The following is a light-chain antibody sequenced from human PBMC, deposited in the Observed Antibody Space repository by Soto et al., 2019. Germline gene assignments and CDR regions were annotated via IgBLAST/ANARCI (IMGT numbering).Light chain of an antibody. V-gene: IGKV3-11*01. CDR1: QSVSTY. Sequence: EIVLTQSPATLSLSPGERATLSCRASQSVSTYLAWYQQRPGQAPRLLIYDASNRATGLPARLSGTGSGTDFTLTISRLEPEDFAVYFCQQRTYWPVTFGGGTKVEIK. CDR2: DAS. CDR3: QQRTYWPVT. J-gene: IGKJ4*01.